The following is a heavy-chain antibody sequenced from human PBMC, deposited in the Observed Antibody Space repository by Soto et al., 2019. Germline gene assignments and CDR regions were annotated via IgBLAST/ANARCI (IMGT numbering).Heavy chain of an antibody. D-gene: IGHD2-15*01. CDR2: INPNSGGT. CDR1: GDTFTGYY. CDR3: ARDSHGYCSGGSCYYAWFAP. Sequence: VCWEASGDTFTGYYMHWLRHDTRQGLEWMGWINPNSGGTNYAQKFQGWVTMTRDTSISTAYMELSRLRSDDTAVYYCARDSHGYCSGGSCYYAWFAPWGQGTLVTVSS. J-gene: IGHJ5*02. V-gene: IGHV1-2*04.